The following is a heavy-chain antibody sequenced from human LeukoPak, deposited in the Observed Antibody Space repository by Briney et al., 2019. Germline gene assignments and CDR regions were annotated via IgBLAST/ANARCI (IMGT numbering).Heavy chain of an antibody. CDR1: GFTFSSYA. CDR3: ARDQDY. V-gene: IGHV3-66*01. Sequence: PGRSLRLSCAASGFTFSSYAMHWVRQAPGKGLEWVSVIYSGGSTYYADSVKGRLTISRDNSKNTVYLQMNSLRAEDTAVYYCARDQDYWGQGTLVTVSS. CDR2: IYSGGST. J-gene: IGHJ4*02.